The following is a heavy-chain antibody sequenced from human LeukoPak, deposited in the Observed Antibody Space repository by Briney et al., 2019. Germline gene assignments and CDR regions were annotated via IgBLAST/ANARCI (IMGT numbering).Heavy chain of an antibody. Sequence: SETLSLTCTVSGGSISSSSYYWGWIRQPPGKGLEWIGSIYYSGSTYYNPSLKSRVTISVDTSKNQFSLKLSSVTAADTAVYYCARRRYDFWSGYTLLFDYWGQGTLVTVSS. CDR2: IYYSGST. CDR3: ARRRYDFWSGYTLLFDY. CDR1: GGSISSSSYY. J-gene: IGHJ4*02. D-gene: IGHD3-3*01. V-gene: IGHV4-39*01.